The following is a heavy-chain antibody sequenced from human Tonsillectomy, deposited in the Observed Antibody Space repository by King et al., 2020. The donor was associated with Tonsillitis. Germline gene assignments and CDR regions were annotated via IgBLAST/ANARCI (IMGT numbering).Heavy chain of an antibody. CDR1: GGSISSGGYS. Sequence: LPLQESGSGLVKPSEALSLTCAVSGGSISSGGYSWSWIRQPPGKGLEWIGYIYHIGNPFYRSSLQSRVTISVDSSKNQFSLKLTSVTAADTAVYFCARGYYYDGGVSARTYYFDYWGQGTLVTVSS. CDR2: IYHIGNP. D-gene: IGHD3-22*01. V-gene: IGHV4-30-2*01. CDR3: ARGYYYDGGVSARTYYFDY. J-gene: IGHJ4*02.